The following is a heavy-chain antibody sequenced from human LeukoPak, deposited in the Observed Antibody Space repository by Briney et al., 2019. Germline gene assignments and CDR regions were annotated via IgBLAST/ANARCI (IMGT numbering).Heavy chain of an antibody. CDR3: AREWGNYYDA. J-gene: IGHJ3*01. D-gene: IGHD3-22*01. CDR1: GYSFTTYG. CDR2: VSPYNGNT. Sequence: ASVKLSCKASGYSFTTYGITWVRHAPGQGLEWMGWVSPYNGNTSYAQHLQGRVTMTTDTSTTTAYMELRSLRSDDTAIYYCAREWGNYYDAWGQGTMVTVSS. V-gene: IGHV1-18*01.